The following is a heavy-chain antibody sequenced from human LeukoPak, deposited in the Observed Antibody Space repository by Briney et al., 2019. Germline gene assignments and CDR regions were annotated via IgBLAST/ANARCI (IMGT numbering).Heavy chain of an antibody. D-gene: IGHD3-10*01. CDR1: GFTFSSYW. CDR2: INTDGSST. CDR3: TASLLSPGNI. V-gene: IGHV3-74*01. Sequence: GGSLRLSCTAAGFTFSSYWMHWVRQVPGKGLVWVSHINTDGSSTSYAGSVKGRFTISRDNAKNTLYLQVNSLRAEDMAVYYCTASLLSPGNIWGQGTVVTVSS. J-gene: IGHJ3*02.